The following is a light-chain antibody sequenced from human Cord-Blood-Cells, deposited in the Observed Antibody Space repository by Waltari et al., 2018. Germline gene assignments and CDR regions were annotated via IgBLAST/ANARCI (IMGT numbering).Light chain of an antibody. CDR1: SSDVGGYNY. V-gene: IGLV2-14*01. CDR3: SSYTSSSTYV. Sequence: QSALTQPASVPGSPGQSITIYCPGTSSDVGGYNYVSWYQQHPGKAPKLMIYEVSNRPSGVSNRFSGSKSGNTASLTISGLQAEDEADYYCSSYTSSSTYVFGTGTKVTVL. J-gene: IGLJ1*01. CDR2: EVS.